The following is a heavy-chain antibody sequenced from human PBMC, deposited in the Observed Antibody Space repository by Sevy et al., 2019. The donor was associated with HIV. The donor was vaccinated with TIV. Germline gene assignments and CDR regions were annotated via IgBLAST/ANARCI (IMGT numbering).Heavy chain of an antibody. CDR1: GFTFSSFV. CDR2: ISFDVDYV. D-gene: IGHD3-16*01. J-gene: IGHJ6*02. V-gene: IGHV3-30*18. Sequence: GGSLRLSCAASGFTFSSFVLHWVRQAPGKGLEWVASISFDVDYVYYADSVKGRFTISRDNSKNILYLQMNSLRVEDTALYYCAKDGGNAPQYYGMDVWGQGTTVTVSS. CDR3: AKDGGNAPQYYGMDV.